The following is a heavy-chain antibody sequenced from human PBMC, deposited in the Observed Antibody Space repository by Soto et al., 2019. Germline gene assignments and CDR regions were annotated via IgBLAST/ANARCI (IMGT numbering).Heavy chain of an antibody. CDR3: AKGLAVTNKWFDP. CDR1: GFILSSFG. J-gene: IGHJ5*02. V-gene: IGHV3-23*01. D-gene: IGHD4-4*01. CDR2: FSGSGGST. Sequence: EVQLLESGGGLLQPGGSLRLSCAASGFILSSFGMSWVRQTPGKGLEWVSGFSGSGGSTYYADSVKGRFTIPRDNSKNTLYLQMNSLRTEDTAVYYCAKGLAVTNKWFDPWGQGTLVTVSS.